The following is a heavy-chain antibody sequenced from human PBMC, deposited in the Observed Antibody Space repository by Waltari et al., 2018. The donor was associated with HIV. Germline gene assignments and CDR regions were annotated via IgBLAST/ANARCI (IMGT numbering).Heavy chain of an antibody. V-gene: IGHV4-39*01. J-gene: IGHJ4*02. Sequence: QLQLQESGPGLVKPSETLSLTCTVSGGSISSSSYYWGWIRQPPGKGLEWIGSIYYSGSTYYNPSLKSRVTISVDTSKNQFSRKLSSVTAADTAVYYCAEVTMVQGVYYFDYWGQGTLVTVSS. D-gene: IGHD3-10*01. CDR3: AEVTMVQGVYYFDY. CDR1: GGSISSSSYY. CDR2: IYYSGST.